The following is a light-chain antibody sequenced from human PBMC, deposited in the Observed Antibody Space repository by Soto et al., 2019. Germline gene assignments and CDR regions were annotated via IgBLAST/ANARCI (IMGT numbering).Light chain of an antibody. J-gene: IGKJ1*01. Sequence: DIQMTQSPSTLSGSVGDRVTITCRASQTISSWLAWYQQKPGKAPKLLINKASSLESGVPSRFSGSGSGTEFTLTISSLQPDDFATYYCQHYNSYSEAFGQGTKVDIK. CDR1: QTISSW. CDR3: QHYNSYSEA. V-gene: IGKV1-5*03. CDR2: KAS.